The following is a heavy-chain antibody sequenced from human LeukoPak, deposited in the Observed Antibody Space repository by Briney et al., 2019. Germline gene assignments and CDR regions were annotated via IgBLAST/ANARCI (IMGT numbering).Heavy chain of an antibody. CDR1: GGSISSGDYY. V-gene: IGHV4-30-4*08. CDR3: ARDMYGYSSRTYYFDY. J-gene: IGHJ4*02. CDR2: IYYSGST. D-gene: IGHD6-13*01. Sequence: SQTLSLTCTVSGGSISSGDYYWSWIRQPPGKGLEWIGYIYYSGSTYYNPSLKSRVTISVDTSKNQFSLKLSSVTAADTAVYYCARDMYGYSSRTYYFDYWGQGTLVTVSS.